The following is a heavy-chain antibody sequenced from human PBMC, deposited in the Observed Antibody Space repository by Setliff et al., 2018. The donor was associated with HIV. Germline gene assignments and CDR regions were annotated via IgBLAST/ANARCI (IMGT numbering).Heavy chain of an antibody. CDR1: GFAFSSQA. Sequence: GGSLRLSCAASGFAFSSQAMSWVRQASGKGLDWVSVISESGYSADSVKGRFTISRDNSKNMLYLQMNNLTTEDTAVYYCVNRAWLESWGQGTLVTVSS. CDR3: VNRAWLES. CDR2: ISESG. J-gene: IGHJ4*02. V-gene: IGHV3-23*01.